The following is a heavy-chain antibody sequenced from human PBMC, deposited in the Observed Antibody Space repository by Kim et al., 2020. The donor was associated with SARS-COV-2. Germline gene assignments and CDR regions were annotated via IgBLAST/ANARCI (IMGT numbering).Heavy chain of an antibody. J-gene: IGHJ4*02. V-gene: IGHV1-69*13. CDR3: ARTRGVFEPDTAMVMNFDY. CDR1: GGTFSSYA. D-gene: IGHD5-18*01. Sequence: SVKVSCKASGGTFSSYAISWVRQAPGQGLEWMGGIIPIFGTANYAQKFQGRVTITADESTSTAYMELSSLRSEDTAVYYCARTRGVFEPDTAMVMNFDYWGQGTLVTVSS. CDR2: IIPIFGTA.